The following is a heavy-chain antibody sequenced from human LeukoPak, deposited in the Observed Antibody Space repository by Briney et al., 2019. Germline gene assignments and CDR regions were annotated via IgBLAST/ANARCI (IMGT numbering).Heavy chain of an antibody. V-gene: IGHV4-30-2*01. CDR1: GGSISSGGYY. J-gene: IGHJ1*01. Sequence: SETLSLTCTVSGGSISSGGYYWSWIRQPPGKGLEWIGYIYHSGSTYYNPSLKSRVTISVDTSKNQFSLKLSSVTAADTAVYYCARAPYDSGSYSRTPAEYFQHWGQGTLVTVSS. D-gene: IGHD1-26*01. CDR3: ARAPYDSGSYSRTPAEYFQH. CDR2: IYHSGST.